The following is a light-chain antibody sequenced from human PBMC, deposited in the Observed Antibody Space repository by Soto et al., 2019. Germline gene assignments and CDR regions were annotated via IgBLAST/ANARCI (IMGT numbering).Light chain of an antibody. J-gene: IGKJ1*01. CDR1: QSVDSN. CDR2: GAS. V-gene: IGKV3-15*01. CDR3: QQYKNWPEA. Sequence: LLTQSPGTVSVSPGERGTLSCRASQSVDSNLAWYQHKPGQAPRLLIFGASTRASDIPDRFSRSGSGTEFTLTISSLQSEDSAVYNCQQYKNWPEAFGQGTKVEIK.